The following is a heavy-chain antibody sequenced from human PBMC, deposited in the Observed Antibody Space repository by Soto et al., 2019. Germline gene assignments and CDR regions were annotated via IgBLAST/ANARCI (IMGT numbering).Heavy chain of an antibody. Sequence: PGESLKISCKGSGYSFTSYWIGWVRQMPGKGLEWMGIIYPGDSDTRYSPSFQGQVTISADKSISTAYLQWSSLKASDTAMYYCARHVKALLGRYGMDVWGQGTTVTVSS. J-gene: IGHJ6*02. D-gene: IGHD3-10*01. CDR3: ARHVKALLGRYGMDV. CDR2: IYPGDSDT. CDR1: GYSFTSYW. V-gene: IGHV5-51*01.